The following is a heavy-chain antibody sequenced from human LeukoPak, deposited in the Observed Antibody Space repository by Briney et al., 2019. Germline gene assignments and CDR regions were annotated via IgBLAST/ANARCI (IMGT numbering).Heavy chain of an antibody. CDR3: AGHARGSFLVY. Sequence: PGGSLRLSCAASGFSFSDYYMSWIRQAPGKGLEWVSLISSTSPSAISYGDSVKGRFTTSRDNGRNSLFLQMNSLRAEDTATYYCAGHARGSFLVYWGQGILVIVSS. D-gene: IGHD6-6*01. CDR1: GFSFSDYY. V-gene: IGHV3-11*01. CDR2: ISSTSPSAI. J-gene: IGHJ4*02.